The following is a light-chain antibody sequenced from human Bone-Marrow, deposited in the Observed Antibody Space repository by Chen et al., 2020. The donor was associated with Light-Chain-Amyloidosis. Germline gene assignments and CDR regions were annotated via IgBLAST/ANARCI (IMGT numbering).Light chain of an antibody. CDR3: AAWDDSLNGPV. CDR1: SSNIGSNT. V-gene: IGLV1-44*01. Sequence: SVLTHPPSASGTPGQRATISCSGSSSNIGSNTVNCYQQLPGTVPKLLLYSNNQRPSGVPARFSGSKSGTSASLAISGLQSEDEADYYCAAWDDSLNGPVFGGGTKLTVL. J-gene: IGLJ3*02. CDR2: SNN.